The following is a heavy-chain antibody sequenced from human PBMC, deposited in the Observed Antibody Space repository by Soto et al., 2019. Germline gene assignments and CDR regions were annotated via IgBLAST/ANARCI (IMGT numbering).Heavy chain of an antibody. CDR3: AKHRGFVAGPFDS. CDR1: GITFTNYA. D-gene: IGHD6-19*01. V-gene: IGHV3-23*01. CDR2: ISGNVGSTT. J-gene: IGHJ4*02. Sequence: EVQLLESGGGLAQPGGSLRLPCAVSGITFTNYAMGWVRQAPGKGLEWVSGISGNVGSTTHYADSVKGRFTISRDNSKTILFLQMNSLRAEDTAVYYCAKHRGFVAGPFDSWGQGTLVIVSS.